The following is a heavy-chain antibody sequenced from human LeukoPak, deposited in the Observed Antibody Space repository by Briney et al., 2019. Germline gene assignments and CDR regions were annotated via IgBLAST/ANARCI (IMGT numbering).Heavy chain of an antibody. D-gene: IGHD2-8*01. CDR1: GYTFTGYY. Sequence: ASVKVSCKASGYTFTGYYMHWVRQAPGQGLEWMGWINPNSGGTNYAQKFQGRVTMTRDTSISTAYMELSRLRSDDTAVYYCAREGDNGPSPVHYYYYYYMDVWGKGTTVTVSS. V-gene: IGHV1-2*02. J-gene: IGHJ6*03. CDR2: INPNSGGT. CDR3: AREGDNGPSPVHYYYYYYMDV.